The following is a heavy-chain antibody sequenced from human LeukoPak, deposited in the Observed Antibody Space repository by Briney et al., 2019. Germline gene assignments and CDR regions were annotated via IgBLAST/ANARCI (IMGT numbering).Heavy chain of an antibody. CDR3: ARGLDASMETAYDY. Sequence: ASVKVSCKASGGSFNAYAISWVRQAPGQGLEWMGGIIPIFGTSNYAQKLQGRVTISTDESTSTAYMEVSSLRSEGTAIYYCARGLDASMETAYDYWGQGTLVTVSS. CDR1: GGSFNAYA. CDR2: IIPIFGTS. D-gene: IGHD5-18*01. J-gene: IGHJ4*02. V-gene: IGHV1-69*05.